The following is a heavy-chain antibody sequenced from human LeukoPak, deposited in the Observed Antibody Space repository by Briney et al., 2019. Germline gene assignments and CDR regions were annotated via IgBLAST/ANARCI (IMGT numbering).Heavy chain of an antibody. CDR2: IIPMFGTA. CDR1: GGTSISYA. CDR3: AGGYSGYVFDY. D-gene: IGHD5-12*01. J-gene: IGHJ4*02. Sequence: ASVKVSCKASGGTSISYAINWVRQAPGQGLEWMGEIIPMFGTATYAQKFQGRVTITADESTSTAYMELSSLRSEDTAVYYCAGGYSGYVFDYWGQGTLVTVSS. V-gene: IGHV1-69*13.